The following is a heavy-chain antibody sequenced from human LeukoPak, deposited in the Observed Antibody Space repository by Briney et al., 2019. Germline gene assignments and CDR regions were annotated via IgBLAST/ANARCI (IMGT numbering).Heavy chain of an antibody. CDR1: GYTFTIYD. D-gene: IGHD3-10*01. CDR2: MNPNSGNT. CDR3: ARGGRITMVRGAINWFDP. J-gene: IGHJ5*02. V-gene: IGHV1-8*01. Sequence: GASVTVSFKASGYTFTIYDINWVRQATGQGLEWMGWMNPNSGNTGYAQKFQGRVTMTRNTSISTAYMELSSLRSEDTAVYYCARGGRITMVRGAINWFDPWGQGTLVTVSS.